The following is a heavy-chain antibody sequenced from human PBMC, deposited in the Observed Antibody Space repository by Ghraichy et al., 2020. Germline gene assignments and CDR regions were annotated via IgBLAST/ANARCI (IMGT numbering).Heavy chain of an antibody. V-gene: IGHV3-23*01. J-gene: IGHJ4*02. CDR2: ISVSGGST. Sequence: GGSLRLSCAASGFTFSSYAMSWVRQAPGKGLEWVSSISVSGGSTYYADSVKGRFTISRDNSKNMLYLQVNSLRAEDTAVYYCATVCSGGRCYHDYWGQGTLVTVSS. CDR1: GFTFSSYA. CDR3: ATVCSGGRCYHDY. D-gene: IGHD2-15*01.